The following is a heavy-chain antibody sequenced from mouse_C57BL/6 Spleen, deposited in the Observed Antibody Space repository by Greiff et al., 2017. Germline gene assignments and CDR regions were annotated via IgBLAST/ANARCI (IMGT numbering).Heavy chain of an antibody. CDR3: TRRAYYSNPGAY. J-gene: IGHJ3*01. V-gene: IGHV6-6*01. CDR1: GFTFSDAW. CDR2: IRNKANNHAT. Sequence: EVKVEESGGGLVQPGGSMKLSCAASGFTFSDAWMDWVRQSPEQGLEWVAEIRNKANNHATYYAESVKGRFTISRDDSKMSVYLQMNSLRAEDTGIYYCTRRAYYSNPGAYWGQGTLVTVSA. D-gene: IGHD2-5*01.